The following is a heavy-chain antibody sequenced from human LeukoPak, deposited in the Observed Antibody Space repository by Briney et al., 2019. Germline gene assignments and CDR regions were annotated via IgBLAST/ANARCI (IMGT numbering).Heavy chain of an antibody. Sequence: GGSLRLSCAASGFTFSSYGMHWVRQAPGKGLEWVGTISHDGSFEFYADSVKGRFTISRDNSKNTLYLQMNSLRAEDTAVYYCAKEVGGAIGYWGQGTLVTVSS. CDR1: GFTFSSYG. CDR2: ISHDGSFE. J-gene: IGHJ4*02. CDR3: AKEVGGAIGY. V-gene: IGHV3-30*18. D-gene: IGHD1-26*01.